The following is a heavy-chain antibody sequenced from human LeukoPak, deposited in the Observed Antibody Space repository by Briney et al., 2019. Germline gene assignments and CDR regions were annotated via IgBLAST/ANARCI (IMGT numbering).Heavy chain of an antibody. J-gene: IGHJ6*02. D-gene: IGHD2-8*01. V-gene: IGHV3-23*01. CDR2: IGSSGATT. CDR3: AKVCVGPLSRPTHVALYYGMDV. CDR1: GFTFNKFA. Sequence: QPGGSLRVSCEASGFTFNKFAMSWVRQSPGKGPEWVSAIGSSGATTFYADSVKGRCTISRDNSKNTVYLEMNSLRAEDTAIYYCAKVCVGPLSRPTHVALYYGMDVWGQGTTVTVSS.